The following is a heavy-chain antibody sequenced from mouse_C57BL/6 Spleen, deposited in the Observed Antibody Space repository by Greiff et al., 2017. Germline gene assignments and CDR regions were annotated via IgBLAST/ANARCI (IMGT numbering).Heavy chain of an antibody. CDR3: TISYGSSYRDY. CDR1: GFNINDDY. CDR2: IDPENGDT. Sequence: VQLLQSGAELVRPGASVKLSCTASGFNINDDYMHWVKQRPEQGLEWIGWIDPENGDTEYASKFQGKATITADTSSNTAYLQLSSLTPEDTAVYYCTISYGSSYRDYWGQGTTLTVSS. J-gene: IGHJ2*01. D-gene: IGHD1-1*01. V-gene: IGHV14-4*01.